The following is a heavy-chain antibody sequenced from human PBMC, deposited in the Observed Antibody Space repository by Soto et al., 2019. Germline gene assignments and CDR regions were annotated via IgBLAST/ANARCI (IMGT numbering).Heavy chain of an antibody. V-gene: IGHV4-34*01. CDR3: AGDVLLGL. CDR2: INHSGST. CDR1: GGSFSGYY. J-gene: IGHJ4*02. D-gene: IGHD3-10*01. Sequence: QVQLQQWGAGLLKPSETLSLTCAVYGGSFSGYYWSWIRQPPGKGLEWIGEINHSGSTNYNPSLKSRVTISVDTSKNQFSLKLSSVTAADTTVYYCAGDVLLGLWGQGTLVTVSS.